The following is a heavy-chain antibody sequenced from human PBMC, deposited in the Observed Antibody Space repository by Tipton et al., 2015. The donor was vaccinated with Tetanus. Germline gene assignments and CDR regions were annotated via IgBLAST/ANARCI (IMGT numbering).Heavy chain of an antibody. CDR2: IYSGGST. Sequence: LSLTCAASGFTVSSNYMSWVRQAPGKGLEWVSVIYSGGSTYYADSVKGRFTISRDNSKNTLYLQMNSLRAEDTAVYYCTSDRDGDYAAFDYWGQGTLVTVSS. V-gene: IGHV3-66*01. D-gene: IGHD4-17*01. CDR3: TSDRDGDYAAFDY. CDR1: GFTVSSNY. J-gene: IGHJ4*02.